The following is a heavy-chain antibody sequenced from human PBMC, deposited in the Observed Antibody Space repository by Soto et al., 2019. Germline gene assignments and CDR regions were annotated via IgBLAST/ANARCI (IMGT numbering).Heavy chain of an antibody. J-gene: IGHJ5*02. Sequence: SETLSLSCPARGGSSSSCYWSWIRQPPGKGLEWIGYIYHSGSTYYNPSLKSRVTISVDRSKNQFSLKLSSVTAADTAVYYCARVPSPWGQGTLVTVSS. V-gene: IGHV4-59*12. CDR3: ARVPSP. CDR2: IYHSGST. CDR1: GGSSSSCY.